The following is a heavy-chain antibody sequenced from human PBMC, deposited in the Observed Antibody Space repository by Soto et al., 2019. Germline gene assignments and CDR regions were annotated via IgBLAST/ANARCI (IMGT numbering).Heavy chain of an antibody. J-gene: IGHJ4*02. Sequence: ESRSLTCNVSGGSIGGYYWGWIRPAPGKGLQWIGYIFHNISTSDNPSLNSRVSISVDTSKNQFSLRVNSVTAADTAVYYCAEDRGYASGWKYFDYWGQGTLVTVSS. CDR1: GGSIGGYY. CDR2: IFHNIST. V-gene: IGHV4-59*01. CDR3: AEDRGYASGWKYFDY. D-gene: IGHD5-18*01.